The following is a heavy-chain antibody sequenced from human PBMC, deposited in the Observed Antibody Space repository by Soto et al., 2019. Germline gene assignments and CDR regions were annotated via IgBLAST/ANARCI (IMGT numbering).Heavy chain of an antibody. CDR2: IYYSGST. CDR3: ARDGTYYYDSRGFDP. CDR1: GGSISSGDYY. V-gene: IGHV4-30-4*01. Sequence: SETLSLTCTVSGGSISSGDYYWSWIRQPPGKGLEWIGYIYYSGSTYYNPSLKGRVTISVDTSKNQFSLKLSSVTAADTAVYYCARDGTYYYDSRGFDPWGQGTLVTVSS. D-gene: IGHD3-22*01. J-gene: IGHJ5*02.